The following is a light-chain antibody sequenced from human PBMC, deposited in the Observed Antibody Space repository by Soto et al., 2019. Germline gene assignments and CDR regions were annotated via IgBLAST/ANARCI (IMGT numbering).Light chain of an antibody. CDR1: QSITTY. J-gene: IGKJ2*01. V-gene: IGKV1-39*01. CDR2: AAS. Sequence: DIQMTQSPSSLSASVGDRVTITCRASQSITTYLNWYQQKPGKAPNLLIYAASTLQGGVPSRFTGCGSGTDFTLTISSLQPEDFASYYCLQTYSTPRTFGQGTKLEIK. CDR3: LQTYSTPRT.